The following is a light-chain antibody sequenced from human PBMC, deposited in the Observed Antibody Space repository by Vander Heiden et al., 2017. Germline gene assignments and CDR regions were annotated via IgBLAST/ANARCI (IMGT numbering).Light chain of an antibody. CDR1: SSNIGAGYD. V-gene: IGLV1-40*01. J-gene: IGLJ2*01. Sequence: QSVLTQPPSVSGAPGQRVTISCPGSSSNIGAGYDVHWYQHLPGTAPKLLIYGNSNRPSGVPDRFSGSKSGTSASLAITGLQAEDEADYYCQSYDSSLSGSGVFGGGTKLTVL. CDR2: GNS. CDR3: QSYDSSLSGSGV.